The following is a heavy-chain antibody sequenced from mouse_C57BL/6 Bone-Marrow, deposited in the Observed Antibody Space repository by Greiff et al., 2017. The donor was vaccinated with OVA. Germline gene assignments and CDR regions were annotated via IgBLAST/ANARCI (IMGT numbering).Heavy chain of an antibody. CDR2: INPNYGTT. Sequence: VKPGASVKISCKASGYSFTDYNMNWVKQSNGKSLEWIGVINPNYGTTSYNQKFKGKATLTVDQSSSTAYMQLNSLTSEDSAVYYCAREDDYDANYFDYWGQGTTLTVSS. CDR1: GYSFTDYN. J-gene: IGHJ2*01. CDR3: AREDDYDANYFDY. V-gene: IGHV1-39*01. D-gene: IGHD2-4*01.